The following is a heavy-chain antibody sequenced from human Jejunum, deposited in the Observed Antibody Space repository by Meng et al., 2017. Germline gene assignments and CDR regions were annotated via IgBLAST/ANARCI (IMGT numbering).Heavy chain of an antibody. D-gene: IGHD6-13*01. CDR2: IFHSGST. V-gene: IGHV4-4*02. J-gene: IGHJ4*02. CDR1: GGSNTRGNW. CDR3: ARFDISTAGRGDY. Sequence: VPLPDTGTGRGMPSGALSSHRSVSGGSNTRGNWWSWVRQPPGKGLEWIGEIFHSGSTNYNPPLKSRVTISVDKSKNQFTLKVTSVTAADTATYYCARFDISTAGRGDYWGQGILVTVSS.